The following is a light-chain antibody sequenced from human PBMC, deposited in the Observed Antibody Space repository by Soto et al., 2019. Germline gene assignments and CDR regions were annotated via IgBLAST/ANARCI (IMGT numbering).Light chain of an antibody. J-gene: IGLJ2*01. CDR2: DNN. V-gene: IGLV1-51*01. Sequence: QSVLTQPPSVSAAPGQKVTISCSGSSSNIGNNYVSWYQQLPGTAPKLLIYDNNKRPSGIPDRFSGSKSGTSATLGITGLQTGDEADYYCGTWDSSLSAVVFGGGTKVNV. CDR3: GTWDSSLSAVV. CDR1: SSNIGNNY.